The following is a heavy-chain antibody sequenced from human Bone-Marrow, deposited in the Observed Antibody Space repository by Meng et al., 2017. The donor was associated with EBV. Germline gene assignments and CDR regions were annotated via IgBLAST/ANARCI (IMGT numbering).Heavy chain of an antibody. CDR2: INHSGST. Sequence: QVQLQQWGAGRLKPSETLSLTCAVYGGAFSGYYWSWIRQPPGKGLEWIGEINHSGSTNYNPSLKSRVTISVDTSKNQFSLKLSSVTAADTAVYYCARGKRWVRNWFDPWGQGTLVTVSS. CDR3: ARGKRWVRNWFDP. J-gene: IGHJ5*02. V-gene: IGHV4-34*01. CDR1: GGAFSGYY. D-gene: IGHD4-23*01.